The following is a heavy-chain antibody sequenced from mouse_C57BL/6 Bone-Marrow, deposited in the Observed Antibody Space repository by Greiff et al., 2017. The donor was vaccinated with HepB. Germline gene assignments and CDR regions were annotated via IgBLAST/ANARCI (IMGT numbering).Heavy chain of an antibody. CDR2: IDPEDGET. CDR1: GFNIKDYY. V-gene: IGHV14-2*01. Sequence: VHVKQSGAELVKPGASVKLSCTASGFNIKDYYMHWVKQRTEQGLEWIGRIDPEDGETKYAPKFQGKATITADTSSNTAYLQLSSLTSEDTAVYYCARLYGNYEGVDDYWGQGTTLTVSS. D-gene: IGHD2-1*01. CDR3: ARLYGNYEGVDDY. J-gene: IGHJ2*01.